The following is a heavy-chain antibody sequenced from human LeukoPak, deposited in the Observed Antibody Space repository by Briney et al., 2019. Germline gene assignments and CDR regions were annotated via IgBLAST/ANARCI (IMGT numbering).Heavy chain of an antibody. CDR3: ARGLYYYDSSGYYYGWFDP. CDR2: IIPIFGTA. Sequence: EASVKVSCKASGGTFSSYAISWVRQAPGQGLEWMGGIIPIFGTANYAQKFQGRVTITTDESTSTAYMELGSLRSEDTAVYYCARGLYYYDSSGYYYGWFDPWGQGTLVTVSS. J-gene: IGHJ5*02. V-gene: IGHV1-69*05. D-gene: IGHD3-22*01. CDR1: GGTFSSYA.